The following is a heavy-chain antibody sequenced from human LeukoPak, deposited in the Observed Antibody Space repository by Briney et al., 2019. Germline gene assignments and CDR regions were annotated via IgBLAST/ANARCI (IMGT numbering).Heavy chain of an antibody. CDR1: GDSFNSYY. CDR3: ARGPNTDSSGWYHFDY. D-gene: IGHD6-19*01. V-gene: IGHV4-59*01. Sequence: SETLSLTCTVSGDSFNSYYWSWIRHPPGRGLEWMGYIYYSGSTNYNPSLKSRVTISVDTSKNQFSLKLSSVTAADTAVYYCARGPNTDSSGWYHFDYWGQGTLVTVSS. J-gene: IGHJ4*02. CDR2: IYYSGST.